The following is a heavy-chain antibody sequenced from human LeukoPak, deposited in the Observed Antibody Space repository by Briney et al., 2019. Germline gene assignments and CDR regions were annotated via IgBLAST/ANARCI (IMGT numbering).Heavy chain of an antibody. J-gene: IGHJ5*02. Sequence: ASVKVSCKASGYTFTSYGISWVRQAPGQGLEWMGWISAYNGNTNYAQKLQGRVTMTTDTSTSTAYMELRSLRSDDTAVYYCARDPEGITMVRGVHNWFDPWGQGTLVTVSS. V-gene: IGHV1-18*01. D-gene: IGHD3-10*01. CDR3: ARDPEGITMVRGVHNWFDP. CDR1: GYTFTSYG. CDR2: ISAYNGNT.